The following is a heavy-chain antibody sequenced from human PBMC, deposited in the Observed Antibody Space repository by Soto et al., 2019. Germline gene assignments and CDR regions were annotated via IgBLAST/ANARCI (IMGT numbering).Heavy chain of an antibody. D-gene: IGHD2-15*01. Sequence: SVKVSCKASGGTFSSYAISWVRQAPGQGLEWMGGIIPIFGTANYAQKFQGRATITADESTSTAYMELSSLRSEDTAVYYCARGREIVVVVAATLPLYYYYGMDVWGQGTTVTVSS. CDR2: IIPIFGTA. CDR1: GGTFSSYA. J-gene: IGHJ6*02. V-gene: IGHV1-69*13. CDR3: ARGREIVVVVAATLPLYYYYGMDV.